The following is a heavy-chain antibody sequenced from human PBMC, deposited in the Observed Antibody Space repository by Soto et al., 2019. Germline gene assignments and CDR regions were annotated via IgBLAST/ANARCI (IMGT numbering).Heavy chain of an antibody. V-gene: IGHV3-9*01. CDR1: GFTCDDYA. CDR2: ISWNSGII. J-gene: IGHJ4*02. Sequence: EVQLVESGGGLVQPGRSLRLSCAASGFTCDDYAMPWVRQAPGKGLEWVSGISWNSGIIGYADSVKGRFTISRDNAKNSLYLQRNSLRAEDTALYYCANAPFDYGGQGPLVAVSS. CDR3: ANAPFDY.